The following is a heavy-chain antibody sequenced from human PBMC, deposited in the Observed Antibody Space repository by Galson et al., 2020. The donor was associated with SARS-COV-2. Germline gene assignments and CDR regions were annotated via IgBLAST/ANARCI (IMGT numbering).Heavy chain of an antibody. J-gene: IGHJ1*01. Sequence: GESLKISCAASGFTFSDYFMSWVRQAPGKGLEWVSYISSSGTSINYADPVKGRFTISRDNAKNSLNLQMNSLRVEDTAVYYCARVGDCSGGICYGAEYFQHWGQVTLVTVSS. D-gene: IGHD2-15*01. CDR1: GFTFSDYF. V-gene: IGHV3-11*04. CDR2: ISSSGTSI. CDR3: ARVGDCSGGICYGAEYFQH.